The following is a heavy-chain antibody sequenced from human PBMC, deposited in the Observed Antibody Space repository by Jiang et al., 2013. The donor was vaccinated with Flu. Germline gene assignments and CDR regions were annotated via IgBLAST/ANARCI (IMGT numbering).Heavy chain of an antibody. J-gene: IGHJ3*02. CDR2: ISGYNRDT. D-gene: IGHD7-27*01. V-gene: IGHV1-18*01. CDR1: GYNFNSFG. Sequence: GAEVKKPGASMKVSCKASGYNFNSFGIAWVRQAPGQGLEWMGWISGYNRDTKFEQKFQGRVFLTTDTSTSTAYLELRRLTSDDTAVYYCAKDGILGTRPGSGAFDIWGQGTMITVSS. CDR3: AKDGILGTRPGSGAFDI.